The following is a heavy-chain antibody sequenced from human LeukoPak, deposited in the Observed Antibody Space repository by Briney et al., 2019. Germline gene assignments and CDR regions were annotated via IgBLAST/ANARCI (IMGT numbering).Heavy chain of an antibody. CDR2: ISGSGGST. D-gene: IGHD3-22*01. CDR1: GFTFSSYA. CDR3: AKDDYYDSSGYYYDY. V-gene: IGHV3-23*01. Sequence: GGSLRLSCAASGFTFSSYAMRWVRQAPGKGLEWVSPISGSGGSTYYADSVKGRFTISRDNSKNTLYLQMNSLRAEDTAVYYCAKDDYYDSSGYYYDYWGQGTLVTVSS. J-gene: IGHJ4*02.